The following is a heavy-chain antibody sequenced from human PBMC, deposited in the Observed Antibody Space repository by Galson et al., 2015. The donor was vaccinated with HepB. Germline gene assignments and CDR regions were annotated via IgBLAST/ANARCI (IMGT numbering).Heavy chain of an antibody. D-gene: IGHD3-16*02. CDR1: GFIFNNYA. Sequence: SLRLSCAASGFIFNNYAMNWVRQAPGKGLEWVSTISGSGDSTYYADSMKGRFTISRDNSKNTLYLQMSSLRAEDTALYYCARDYIMFTFGGAIANDYWGQGTLVTVSS. J-gene: IGHJ4*02. V-gene: IGHV3-23*01. CDR2: ISGSGDST. CDR3: ARDYIMFTFGGAIANDY.